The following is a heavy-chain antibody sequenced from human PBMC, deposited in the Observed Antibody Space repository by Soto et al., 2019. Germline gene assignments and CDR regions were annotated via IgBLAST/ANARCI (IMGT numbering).Heavy chain of an antibody. CDR1: GFTFSSYG. V-gene: IGHV3-30*18. CDR2: ISYDGSNK. J-gene: IGHJ6*02. Sequence: GGSLRLSCAASGFTFSSYGMHWVRQAPGKGLEWVAVISYDGSNKYYADSVKGRFTISRDNSKNTLYLQMNSLRAEDTTVYYWAKDRGAITIFGVVINRYYYGMDVWGQGTTVTVSS. CDR3: AKDRGAITIFGVVINRYYYGMDV. D-gene: IGHD3-3*01.